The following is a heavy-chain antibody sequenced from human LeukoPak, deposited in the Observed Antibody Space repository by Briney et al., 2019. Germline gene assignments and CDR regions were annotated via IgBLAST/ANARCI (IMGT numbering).Heavy chain of an antibody. CDR1: GYTFTSYA. CDR2: INTNTGNP. J-gene: IGHJ4*02. V-gene: IGHV7-4-1*02. Sequence: GASVKVSCKASGYTFTSYAMNWVRQAPGQGLEWMGWINTNTGNPTYAQGFTGRFVFSLDTSVSTAYLQISSLKAEDTAVYYCARDVPGYSSGWYGLLDYWGQGTLVTVSS. CDR3: ARDVPGYSSGWYGLLDY. D-gene: IGHD6-19*01.